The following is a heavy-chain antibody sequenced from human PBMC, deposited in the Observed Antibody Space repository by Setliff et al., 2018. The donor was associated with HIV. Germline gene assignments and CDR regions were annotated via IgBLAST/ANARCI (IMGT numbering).Heavy chain of an antibody. CDR2: VSHSGTT. Sequence: TLSLTCAVYGGSFSGYYWSWIRQSPGKGLEWIGKVSHSGTTKYNPSLKSRLSISVDKSKNQFSLNLTSMTVADTAVYYCARGRTWENQYYYYSSMDVWGKGTTVTVSS. D-gene: IGHD1-26*01. V-gene: IGHV4-34*01. CDR3: ARGRTWENQYYYYSSMDV. CDR1: GGSFSGYY. J-gene: IGHJ6*03.